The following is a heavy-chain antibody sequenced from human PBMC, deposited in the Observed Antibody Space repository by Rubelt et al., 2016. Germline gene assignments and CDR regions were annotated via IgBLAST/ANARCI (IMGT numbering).Heavy chain of an antibody. Sequence: FRQPPGKGLEWVSLISGDGGYTYYADSVTGRFTISRDNSKNSLTLQMTSLKAEDTAFYYRAKPQTSYFDTSGYYSLDYWGQGTLVTVSS. CDR2: ISGDGGYT. J-gene: IGHJ4*02. V-gene: IGHV3-43*02. D-gene: IGHD3-22*01. CDR3: AKPQTSYFDTSGYYSLDY.